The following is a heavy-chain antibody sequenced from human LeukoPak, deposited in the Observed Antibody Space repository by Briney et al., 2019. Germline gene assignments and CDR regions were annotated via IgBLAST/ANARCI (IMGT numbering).Heavy chain of an antibody. CDR2: IIPIFGTA. CDR3: ARLTDGFVDY. D-gene: IGHD3-10*01. J-gene: IGHJ4*02. CDR1: GGTFSSYA. V-gene: IGHV1-69*05. Sequence: GASVKVSCKASGGTFSSYAISWVRQAPGQGLEWMGGIIPIFGTANYAQRFQGRVTITTDESTSTAYMERSSLKASDTAMYYCARLTDGFVDYWGQGTLVTVSS.